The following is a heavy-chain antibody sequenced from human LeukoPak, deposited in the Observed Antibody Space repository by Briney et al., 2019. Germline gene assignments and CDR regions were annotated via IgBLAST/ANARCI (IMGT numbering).Heavy chain of an antibody. CDR3: AKDPGGGDCCVFDY. V-gene: IGHV3-30*02. CDR1: GFPFSSYG. CDR2: IRYDGSNK. J-gene: IGHJ4*02. Sequence: GGSLRLSCAASGFPFSSYGMHWVRQAPGKGLEGVAFIRYDGSNKYYADSVKGRFTISRDNSKNTVYLQMNSLRAEDTAVYYCAKDPGGGDCCVFDYWGQGTLVTVSS. D-gene: IGHD2-21*01.